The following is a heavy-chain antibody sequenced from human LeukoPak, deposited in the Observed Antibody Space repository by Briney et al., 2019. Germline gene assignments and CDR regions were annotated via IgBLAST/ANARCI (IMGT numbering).Heavy chain of an antibody. J-gene: IGHJ6*03. Sequence: GGSLRLSCAASGFTFSTYGMSWVRQASGKGLESVSGISDSGGSTFYADSVKGRFIISRDNSKNTLYLQMNSLRAEDTAVYYCARGGYGSGSYFSYYYYYMDVWGKGTTVTVSS. D-gene: IGHD3-10*01. CDR1: GFTFSTYG. CDR2: ISDSGGST. V-gene: IGHV3-23*01. CDR3: ARGGYGSGSYFSYYYYYMDV.